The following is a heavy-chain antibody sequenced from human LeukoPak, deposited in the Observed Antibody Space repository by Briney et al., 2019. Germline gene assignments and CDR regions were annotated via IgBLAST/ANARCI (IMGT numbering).Heavy chain of an antibody. V-gene: IGHV4-39*07. Sequence: SETLSLTCTVSGGSISSSSYYWGWIRQPPGKGLEWIGSIYYSGSTYYNPSLKSRVTISVDTSKNQFSLKLSSVTAADTAVYYCARESGSGLLWFGDYYYYMDVWGKGTTVTVSS. CDR3: ARESGSGLLWFGDYYYYMDV. J-gene: IGHJ6*03. CDR1: GGSISSSSYY. CDR2: IYYSGST. D-gene: IGHD3-10*01.